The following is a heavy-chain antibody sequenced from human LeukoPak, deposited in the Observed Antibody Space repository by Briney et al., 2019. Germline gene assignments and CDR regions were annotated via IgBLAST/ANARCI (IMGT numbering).Heavy chain of an antibody. CDR1: GGSVSSGGYY. J-gene: IGHJ6*02. D-gene: IGHD1-26*01. CDR2: IYYTGST. Sequence: PSQTLSLTCTVSGGSVSSGGYYWSWIRQPPGKGLEWIGFIYYTGSTNYNPSLKSRVTISLDTSKNQFSLKLNSVTAADTAVYYCARERPEWEVSRDVWGQGTTVTVSS. V-gene: IGHV4-61*08. CDR3: ARERPEWEVSRDV.